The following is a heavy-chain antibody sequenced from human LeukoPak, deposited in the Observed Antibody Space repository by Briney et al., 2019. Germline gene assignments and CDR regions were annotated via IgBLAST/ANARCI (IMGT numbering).Heavy chain of an antibody. Sequence: GSLRLSCAASGFTFSSYGMSWIRQPAGKGLEWIGEINHSGSTNYNPSLKSRVTISVDTSKNQFSLKLSSVTAADTAVYYCARHRGYRMDVWGKGTTVTISS. J-gene: IGHJ6*04. D-gene: IGHD6-13*01. CDR3: ARHRGYRMDV. CDR2: INHSGST. V-gene: IGHV4-34*01. CDR1: GFTFSSYG.